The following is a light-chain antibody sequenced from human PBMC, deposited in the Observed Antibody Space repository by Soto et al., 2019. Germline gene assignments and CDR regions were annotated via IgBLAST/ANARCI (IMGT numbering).Light chain of an antibody. J-gene: IGKJ1*01. CDR2: EAS. Sequence: TITCRASQSLNNWLAWYQQRPGMPPTLLIYEASYLEGGVPSRFGGGVSVTQFTLSISSLQSRHSASYAFPLSRSNSWTFGQGTKVDIK. CDR3: PLSRSNSWT. V-gene: IGKV1-5*03. CDR1: QSLNNW.